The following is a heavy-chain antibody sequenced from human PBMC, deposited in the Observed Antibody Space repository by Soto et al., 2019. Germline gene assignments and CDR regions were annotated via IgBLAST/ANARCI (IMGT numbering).Heavy chain of an antibody. D-gene: IGHD2-15*01. CDR3: ARGRGYCSGGSCQPSDGWFDP. CDR2: INHSGST. J-gene: IGHJ5*02. CDR1: GGSFSGYY. V-gene: IGHV4-34*01. Sequence: SETLSLTCAVYGGSFSGYYWSWIRQPPGKGLEWIGEINHSGSTNYNPSLKSRVTISVDTSKNQFSLKRSSVTAADTAVYYCARGRGYCSGGSCQPSDGWFDPWGQGTLVTVSS.